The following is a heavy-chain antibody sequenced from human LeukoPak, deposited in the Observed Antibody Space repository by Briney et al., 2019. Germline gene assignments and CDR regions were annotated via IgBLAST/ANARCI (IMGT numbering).Heavy chain of an antibody. D-gene: IGHD5-18*01. CDR3: AKDGYGATGDDAFDI. CDR2: IYSGGST. V-gene: IGHV3-53*01. CDR1: GFTVSSNY. J-gene: IGHJ3*02. Sequence: GSLRLSCAASGFTVSSNYMSWVRQAPGKGLEWVSVIYSGGSTYYADSVKGRFTISRDNSKNTLYLQMNSLRAEDTAVYYCAKDGYGATGDDAFDIWGQGTMVTVSS.